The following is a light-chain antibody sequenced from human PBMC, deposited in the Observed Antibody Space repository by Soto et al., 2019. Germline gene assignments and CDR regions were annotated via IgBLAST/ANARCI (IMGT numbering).Light chain of an antibody. J-gene: IGLJ1*01. CDR3: SSYTSISTYV. Sequence: QSVLTQPASVSGSPGQSITISCTGTSSDVGGYNFVSWYQQHPDKAPKLMIYDVTNRPSGVSNRFSGSKSGNTASLTISGLQVEDEADYYCSSYTSISTYVFGTGTKVTVL. CDR1: SSDVGGYNF. V-gene: IGLV2-14*01. CDR2: DVT.